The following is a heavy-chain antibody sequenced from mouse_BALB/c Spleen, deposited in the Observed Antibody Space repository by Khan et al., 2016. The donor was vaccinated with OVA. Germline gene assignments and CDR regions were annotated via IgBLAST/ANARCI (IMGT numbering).Heavy chain of an antibody. CDR2: INPSNGYT. V-gene: IGHV1-4*01. CDR3: VRDGAYHRNDGWFAY. Sequence: QVQLKESGAELARPGASVKMSCKASGYTFTSYTIHWIKERPGQGLEWIGYINPSNGYTNYNQKFKDKATLTTDKSSTTAYLQLSSLTSDDSAVYNCVRDGAYHRNDGWFAYWCQETLVTVSA. J-gene: IGHJ3*01. D-gene: IGHD2-14*01. CDR1: GYTFTSYT.